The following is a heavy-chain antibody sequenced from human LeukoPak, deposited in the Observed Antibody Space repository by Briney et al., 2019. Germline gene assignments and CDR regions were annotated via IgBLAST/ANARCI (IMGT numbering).Heavy chain of an antibody. J-gene: IGHJ4*02. Sequence: GGSLRLSCAASGFTFSNYAMNWVRQAPGKGLEWDSSITGSGGSTYYADSVKGRFTISRDSSKNTLYLQMNSLRAEDTAVYYCAKGLLVDPGWGQGTLVTVSS. D-gene: IGHD2-8*01. CDR1: GFTFSNYA. CDR2: ITGSGGST. V-gene: IGHV3-23*01. CDR3: AKGLLVDPG.